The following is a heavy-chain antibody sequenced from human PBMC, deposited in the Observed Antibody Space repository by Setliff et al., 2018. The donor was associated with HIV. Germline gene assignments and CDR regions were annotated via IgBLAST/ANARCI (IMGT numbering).Heavy chain of an antibody. Sequence: ASVKVSCKASGYTFMNYGITWVRQAPGQGLEWVGWISGYNRKTTYAQKFQDRVTMTMDPSTSTAFMDLGSLTSADTAVYYCARFLRGEHFASWKSNHYFDLWGHGTLVTVSS. CDR1: GYTFMNYG. J-gene: IGHJ2*01. V-gene: IGHV1-18*01. CDR3: ARFLRGEHFASWKSNHYFDL. CDR2: ISGYNRKT. D-gene: IGHD1-1*01.